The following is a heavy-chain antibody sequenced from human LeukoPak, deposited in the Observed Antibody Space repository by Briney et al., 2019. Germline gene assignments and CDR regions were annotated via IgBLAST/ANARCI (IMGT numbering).Heavy chain of an antibody. D-gene: IGHD3-22*01. Sequence: ASVKVSCKASGYTFTSYGISWVRQAPGQGLEWMGWISTYNVNTNYAQKFQARVTMTRETSISTAYMELSRLRSDDTAVYYCARVPLPLLLSDSSGSGIFDYWGQGTLVTVSS. CDR1: GYTFTSYG. J-gene: IGHJ4*02. V-gene: IGHV1-18*01. CDR2: ISTYNVNT. CDR3: ARVPLPLLLSDSSGSGIFDY.